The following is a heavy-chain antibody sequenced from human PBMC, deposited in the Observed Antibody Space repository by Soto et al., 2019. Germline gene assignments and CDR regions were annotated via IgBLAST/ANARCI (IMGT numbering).Heavy chain of an antibody. CDR1: GGSINSGGYY. Sequence: QVQLQESGPGLVKPSQTLSLICTVSGGSINSGGYYWNWIRQHPGKGLEWIGYIYYSGSTYYNPYHASRVTIAADTSENQFSLKLRSVTAADTAVYFCAGGYRQSGYSSSWVFDYWGQGTLVNVSS. CDR3: AGGYRQSGYSSSWVFDY. D-gene: IGHD6-13*01. V-gene: IGHV4-31*03. J-gene: IGHJ4*02. CDR2: IYYSGST.